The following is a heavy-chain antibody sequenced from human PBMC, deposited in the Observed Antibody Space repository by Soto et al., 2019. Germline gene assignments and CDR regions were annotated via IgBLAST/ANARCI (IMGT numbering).Heavy chain of an antibody. J-gene: IGHJ4*02. CDR2: IFDSGSA. D-gene: IGHD3-3*01. CDR3: ARGSGYYRNFDS. CDR1: GGSITSGGYS. V-gene: IGHV4-31*02. Sequence: QVQLQESGPGLVKPSQTLSLTCYVSGGSITSGGYSWTWIRHQPGKALQWIGYIFDSGSAYYNPPLPRRLTIQVDTGKDLFSLELSSVTAAYTAVYYCARGSGYYRNFDSWGQGTLVSVSS.